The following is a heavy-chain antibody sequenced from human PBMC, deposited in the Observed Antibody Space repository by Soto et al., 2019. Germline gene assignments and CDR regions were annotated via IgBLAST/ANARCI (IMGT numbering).Heavy chain of an antibody. V-gene: IGHV3-30*18. CDR1: GFTFGRYG. Sequence: VQLVESGGGVVQPGRSLRLLCEASGFTFGRYGMHWVRQAPGMGLECGAVISWDGLAQYYGDSVRGRFTTSRDNSQSTLYLQMNSLRTEDTAICYCAKETIQVGRTNYFDCWGPGVLVTISS. J-gene: IGHJ4*02. D-gene: IGHD2-2*02. CDR3: AKETIQVGRTNYFDC. CDR2: ISWDGLAQ.